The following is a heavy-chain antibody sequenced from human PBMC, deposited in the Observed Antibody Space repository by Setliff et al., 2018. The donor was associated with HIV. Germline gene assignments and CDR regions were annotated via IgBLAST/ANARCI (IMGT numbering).Heavy chain of an antibody. Sequence: KSSETLSLTCTVSGASISSGAYYWSWVRQPPGKGLEWIGEINHSGSTNYNPSLKSRVTIPIDTSKKHFSLRLSAVTAADTAVYYCAASVADYGKGGGMGYWGQGTLVTVSS. CDR2: INHSGST. J-gene: IGHJ4*02. CDR1: GASISSGAYY. CDR3: AASVADYGKGGGMGY. V-gene: IGHV4-39*07. D-gene: IGHD3-10*01.